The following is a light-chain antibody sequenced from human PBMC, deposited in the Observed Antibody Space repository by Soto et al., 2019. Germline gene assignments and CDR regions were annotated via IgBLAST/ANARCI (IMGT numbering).Light chain of an antibody. V-gene: IGKV3-20*01. CDR3: QQTFHSPRT. J-gene: IGKJ2*01. CDR2: DSS. CDR1: QSIISNF. Sequence: EIVLTQSPGTLSLSPGETASLSCWASQSIISNFLAWYQQRRGQPPRLLIYDSSRRASGIPARFTGSGSGTAFTLTISRVEPEDSAVYYCQQTFHSPRTFGQGTRLAI.